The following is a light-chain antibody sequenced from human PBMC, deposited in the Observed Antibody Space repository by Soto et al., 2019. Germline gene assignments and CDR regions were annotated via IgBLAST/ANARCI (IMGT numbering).Light chain of an antibody. J-gene: IGLJ2*01. V-gene: IGLV2-11*01. CDR1: SSDVGGYDF. CDR3: CSYAGTNTS. Sequence: QSALTQPRSVSGSPGQSVTISCTGTSSDVGGYDFVSWYQQHPGKAPKLIIYDVTKRPSGVPGRFSGSKSGSTASLTISGLQAEDEADYYCCSYAGTNTSFGGGTKVTVL. CDR2: DVT.